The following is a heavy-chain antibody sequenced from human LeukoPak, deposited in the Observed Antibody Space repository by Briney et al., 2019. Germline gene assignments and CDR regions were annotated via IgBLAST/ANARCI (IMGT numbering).Heavy chain of an antibody. V-gene: IGHV3-30-3*01. D-gene: IGHD2-2*01. J-gene: IGHJ4*02. CDR1: GFTFSSYA. Sequence: GGSLRLSCAASGFTFSSYAMHWVRQAPGKGLEWVAVISYDGSNKYYADSVKGRFTISRDNSKNTLYLQMNSPRAEDTAVYYCATSWAQYCSSTSCSRKPFDYWGQGTLVTVSS. CDR3: ATSWAQYCSSTSCSRKPFDY. CDR2: ISYDGSNK.